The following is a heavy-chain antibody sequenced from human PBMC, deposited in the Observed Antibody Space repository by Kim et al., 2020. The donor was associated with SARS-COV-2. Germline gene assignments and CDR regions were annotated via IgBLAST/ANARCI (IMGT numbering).Heavy chain of an antibody. V-gene: IGHV3-23*01. CDR3: AKSPGGYYDFWSGYYEYYFDY. Sequence: FTISRDNSKNTLYLQMNSLRAEDTAVYYCAKSPGGYYDFWSGYYEYYFDYWGQGTLVTVSS. D-gene: IGHD3-3*01. J-gene: IGHJ4*02.